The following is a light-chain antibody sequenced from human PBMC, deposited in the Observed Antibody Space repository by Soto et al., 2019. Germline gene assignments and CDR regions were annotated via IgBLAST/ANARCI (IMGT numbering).Light chain of an antibody. V-gene: IGLV3-16*01. CDR2: KDS. J-gene: IGLJ2*01. CDR3: LSADSSGTYLVV. Sequence: SYELTQPPSVSVSLGQMARITCSGEALPKKYAYWYQQKPGQFPVLVIYKDSERPSGIPERFSGSSSGTIVTLTISGVQAEDEAEYYCLSADSSGTYLVVFGGGNKLTVL. CDR1: ALPKKY.